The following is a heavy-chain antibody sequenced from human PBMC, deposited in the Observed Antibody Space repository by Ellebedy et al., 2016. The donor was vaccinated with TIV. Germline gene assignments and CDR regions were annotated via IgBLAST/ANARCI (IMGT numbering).Heavy chain of an antibody. CDR2: IYYTGPT. V-gene: IGHV4-59*01. J-gene: IGHJ3*02. Sequence: MPSETLSLTCTVSGDSISGSSWNWIRQLPGRGLEWIGCIYYTGPTYYNPSLKSRVPISLDTSKNQFSLKLNSVTAADTPVYYFARTNAFDIWGRGTMVTVSS. CDR1: GDSISGSS. CDR3: ARTNAFDI.